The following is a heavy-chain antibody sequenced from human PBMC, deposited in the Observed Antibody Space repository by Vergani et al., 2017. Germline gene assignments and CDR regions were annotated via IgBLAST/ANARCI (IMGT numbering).Heavy chain of an antibody. J-gene: IGHJ4*02. CDR3: AKHFRGWGIDY. CDR2: IQFDGSNQ. Sequence: VHLVESGGDLVKPGGSLTISCATSGFTLSNYDMQWIRQGPGKGLEFVAFIQFDGSNQYYADSVKGRFTLSRDFSKNTLYLQMNSLRTDDTATYYCAKHFRGWGIDYWGQGTQVIVSS. V-gene: IGHV3-30*02. D-gene: IGHD3-16*01. CDR1: GFTLSNYD.